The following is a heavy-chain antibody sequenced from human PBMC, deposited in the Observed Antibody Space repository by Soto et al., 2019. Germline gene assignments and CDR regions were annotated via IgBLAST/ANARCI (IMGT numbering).Heavy chain of an antibody. CDR2: IMPVFRTP. D-gene: IGHD2-8*01. V-gene: IGHV1-69*12. Sequence: QVQLEQSGAEVKKPGSSVKVSCKASGGTFRTAAISWVRQAPGQGLEWMGGIMPVFRTPDYAQKFQGRVTITADDSTNTTYMELRGLRSDDTAVYYCARDNDLPQLGGNYYYILDVWGQGTTITVSS. CDR1: GGTFRTAA. CDR3: ARDNDLPQLGGNYYYILDV. J-gene: IGHJ6*02.